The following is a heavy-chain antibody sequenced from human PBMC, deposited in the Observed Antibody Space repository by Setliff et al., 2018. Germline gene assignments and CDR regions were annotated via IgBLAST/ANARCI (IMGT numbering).Heavy chain of an antibody. CDR3: ARDHDNPYYDYGDVDLSDYYYYGMDV. CDR2: INPNSGIP. J-gene: IGHJ6*02. D-gene: IGHD4-17*01. CDR1: GYTFTGYY. Sequence: GASVKVSCKASGYTFTGYYMHWVRQAPGQGLEWMGWINPNSGIPNYAQKFQGRVTITADESTSTAYMGLSSLRSDDTAMYYCARDHDNPYYDYGDVDLSDYYYYGMDVWGQGTTVTVSS. V-gene: IGHV1-2*02.